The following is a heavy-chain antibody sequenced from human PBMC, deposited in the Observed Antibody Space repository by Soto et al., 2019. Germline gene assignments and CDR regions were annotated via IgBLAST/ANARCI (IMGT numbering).Heavy chain of an antibody. D-gene: IGHD5-18*01. CDR1: GYTFTNYY. Sequence: ASVKVSCKASGYTFTNYYVQWVRQAPGQGLEWLGVIHPDGGHTTYSQKFQDRVTMTRDTSTSTVYMELSSLRSEDTAVYYCARPSSYGSDYWGQGTLVTVSS. CDR3: ARPSSYGSDY. V-gene: IGHV1-46*01. J-gene: IGHJ4*02. CDR2: IHPDGGHT.